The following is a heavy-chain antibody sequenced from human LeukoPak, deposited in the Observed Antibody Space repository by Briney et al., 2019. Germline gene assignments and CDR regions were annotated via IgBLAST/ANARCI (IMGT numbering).Heavy chain of an antibody. Sequence: SETLSLTCTVSGGSVSIYYWRWIRQPPGKGLEWIGYIYYRGNTNYNPSLKSRVTMAVDTSKNQFSLKVSSVTAADTAVYYCARAGNNWSFDYWGQGTLVTVAS. D-gene: IGHD1-1*01. CDR1: GGSVSIYY. J-gene: IGHJ4*02. CDR3: ARAGNNWSFDY. V-gene: IGHV4-59*02. CDR2: IYYRGNT.